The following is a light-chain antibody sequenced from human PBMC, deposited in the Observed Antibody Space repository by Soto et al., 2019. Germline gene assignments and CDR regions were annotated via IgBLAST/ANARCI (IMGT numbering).Light chain of an antibody. Sequence: DIQMTQFPSSLSASVGDRVTITCRASQTIGRYLNWYQQKPGKVPKLLIYAASNLQSGVPARFSGSGSGTVFTLTIASLQPEDFATYYCEQSYSALLFTFGPGNKVDI. CDR1: QTIGRY. CDR3: EQSYSALLFT. J-gene: IGKJ3*01. V-gene: IGKV1-39*01. CDR2: AAS.